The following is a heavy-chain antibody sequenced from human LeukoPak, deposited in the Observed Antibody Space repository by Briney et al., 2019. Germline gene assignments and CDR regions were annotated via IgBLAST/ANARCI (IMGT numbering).Heavy chain of an antibody. CDR1: GGTFSSYA. J-gene: IGHJ4*02. Sequence: SVKVSCKASGGTFSSYAISWVRQAPGQGLEWMGGIIPIFGTANYAQKLQGRVTMTTDTSTSTAYMELRSLRSDDTAVYYCARFYYDILTGYYSYYFDYWGQGTLVTVSS. CDR3: ARFYYDILTGYYSYYFDY. CDR2: IIPIFGTA. V-gene: IGHV1-69*05. D-gene: IGHD3-9*01.